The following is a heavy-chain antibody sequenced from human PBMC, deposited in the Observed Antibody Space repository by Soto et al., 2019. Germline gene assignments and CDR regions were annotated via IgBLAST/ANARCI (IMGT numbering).Heavy chain of an antibody. Sequence: EVQLVASGGGLVKPGGSLRLSFAASGFSFSHVWMSWVRQAPGKGLEWVGRIKSKTDGGTTDYAAPVKGRFTISRDDSKTTLYLQMNSLKTEDTAVYYCAFQESTTVTMFEYWGQGTLVTVSS. CDR2: IKSKTDGGTT. CDR3: AFQESTTVTMFEY. D-gene: IGHD4-17*01. V-gene: IGHV3-15*01. J-gene: IGHJ4*02. CDR1: GFSFSHVW.